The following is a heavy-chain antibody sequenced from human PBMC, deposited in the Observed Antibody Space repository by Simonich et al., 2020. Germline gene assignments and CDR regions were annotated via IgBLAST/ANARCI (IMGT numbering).Heavy chain of an antibody. CDR3: ARDYCSSTSCWYFDL. J-gene: IGHJ2*01. CDR2: ISWKSGSI. D-gene: IGHD2-2*01. V-gene: IGHV3-9*01. Sequence: EVQLVESGGGLVQPGGSLRLSCAASGFTFSSYWMSWVRQAPGKGLGWVSGISWKSGSIGYADSVKGRFTISRDNAKNSLYLQMNSLRAEDTAVYYCARDYCSSTSCWYFDLWGRGTLVTVSS. CDR1: GFTFSSYW.